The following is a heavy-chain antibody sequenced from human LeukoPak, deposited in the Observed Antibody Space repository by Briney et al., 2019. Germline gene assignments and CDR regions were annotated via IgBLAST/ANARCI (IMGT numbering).Heavy chain of an antibody. CDR3: ARDVHGDYGSGWFDP. Sequence: ASVKVSCKASGYTFTGYYMHWVRQAPGQGLEWMGWINPNSGDTNYAQKFQGRVTMTRDTSISTAYMELSRLRSDDTAVYYCARDVHGDYGSGWFDPWGQGTLVSVSS. J-gene: IGHJ5*02. CDR1: GYTFTGYY. V-gene: IGHV1-2*02. CDR2: INPNSGDT. D-gene: IGHD4-17*01.